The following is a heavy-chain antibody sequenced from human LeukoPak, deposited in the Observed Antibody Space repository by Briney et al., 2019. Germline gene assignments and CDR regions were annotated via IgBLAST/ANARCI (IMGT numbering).Heavy chain of an antibody. CDR1: GGSISTYY. Sequence: SETLSLTCTVSGGSISTYYWNWIRQPPGKGLEWIGYIYHSGSTNYNPSLQSRVTISVDTSKNQFSLNLNSVTAADTAVYYCARDHSSSGYYYWGQGTLVTVSS. CDR3: ARDHSSSGYYY. D-gene: IGHD3-22*01. CDR2: IYHSGST. J-gene: IGHJ4*02. V-gene: IGHV4-59*01.